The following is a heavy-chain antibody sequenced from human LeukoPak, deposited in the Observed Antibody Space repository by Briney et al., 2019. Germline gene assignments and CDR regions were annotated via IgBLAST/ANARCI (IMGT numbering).Heavy chain of an antibody. CDR1: GFTFSSYS. CDR3: ATLPAAPGWFDP. V-gene: IGHV3-21*01. CDR2: ISSSSSYI. J-gene: IGHJ5*02. Sequence: PGGSLRLSCAASGFTFSSYSMNWARQAPGKGLECVSSISSSSSYIYSADSVRGRFTISRDNAKNSLYLQMNSLRAEDTAVYYCATLPAAPGWFDPWGQGTLVTVSS. D-gene: IGHD2-2*01.